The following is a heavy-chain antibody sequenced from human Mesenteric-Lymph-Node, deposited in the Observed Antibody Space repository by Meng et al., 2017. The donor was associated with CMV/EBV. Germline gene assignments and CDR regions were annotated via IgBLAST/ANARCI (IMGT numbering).Heavy chain of an antibody. CDR1: GYTFSGFF. D-gene: IGHD1-26*01. J-gene: IGHJ3*01. V-gene: IGHV1-2*02. CDR2: INPNSGDT. CDR3: AREQYGGNTYAFDF. Sequence: ASVKVSCKASGYTFSGFFIHWVRQAPGQGLEWMGRINPNSGDTNYARNFQGSVTMTRDTSMTTTYIELARLTSDDTAVYFCAREQYGGNTYAFDFWGQGTMVTVSS.